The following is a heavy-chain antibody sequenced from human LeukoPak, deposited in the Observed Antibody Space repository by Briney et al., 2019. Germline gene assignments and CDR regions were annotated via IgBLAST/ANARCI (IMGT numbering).Heavy chain of an antibody. Sequence: SVTASCKASGFTFTSSAMQWVRQARGQRLEWIGWIVVGSGNTNYAQKFQERVTITRDMSTSTAYMELSSLRSEGTAVYYCAAGYYGADYWGQGTLVTVSS. CDR2: IVVGSGNT. J-gene: IGHJ4*02. CDR1: GFTFTSSA. CDR3: AAGYYGADY. V-gene: IGHV1-58*02. D-gene: IGHD2/OR15-2a*01.